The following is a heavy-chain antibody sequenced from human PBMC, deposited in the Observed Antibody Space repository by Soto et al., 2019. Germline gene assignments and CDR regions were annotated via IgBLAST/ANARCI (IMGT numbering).Heavy chain of an antibody. V-gene: IGHV4-39*02. CDR3: ANWERRFDY. J-gene: IGHJ4*02. Sequence: SETLSLTCSVSGGSISSSSYLWGWIRQPPGKGLEWIGNMYYSGNTYYNLSLKSRVTISVDTSKNHFSLKLSSVTAADTAVYYCANWERRFDYWGQGTLVTVSS. CDR1: GGSISSSSYL. D-gene: IGHD1-26*01. CDR2: MYYSGNT.